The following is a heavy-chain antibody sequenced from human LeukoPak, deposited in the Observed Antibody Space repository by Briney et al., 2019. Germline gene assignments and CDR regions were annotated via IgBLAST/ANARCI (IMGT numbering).Heavy chain of an antibody. CDR1: GFKFSNYG. Sequence: PGGSLRLSCAASGFKFSNYGMHWVRQAPGKGLEWVALISYDATNKYYADSVKGRFTISRDNSKNTVYLQMSSLRSEDTALYYCARARRELASGDAFDLWGQGTMVTVSS. D-gene: IGHD3-10*01. J-gene: IGHJ3*01. CDR3: ARARRELASGDAFDL. V-gene: IGHV3-30*19. CDR2: ISYDATNK.